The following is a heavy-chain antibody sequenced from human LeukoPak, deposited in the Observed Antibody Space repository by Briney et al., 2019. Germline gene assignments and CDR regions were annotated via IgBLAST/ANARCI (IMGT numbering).Heavy chain of an antibody. CDR3: ARDNSVEDTAWWFDP. J-gene: IGHJ5*02. CDR2: INPNSGGT. D-gene: IGHD4-23*01. Sequence: ASVKVSWKASGYTFTGYYMHWVRQAPGQGLEWMGWINPNSGGTSYAQKFQGRVTMTRDMSTSTDYMELSSLRSEDTAVYYCARDNSVEDTAWWFDPWGQGTLVTVSS. V-gene: IGHV1-2*02. CDR1: GYTFTGYY.